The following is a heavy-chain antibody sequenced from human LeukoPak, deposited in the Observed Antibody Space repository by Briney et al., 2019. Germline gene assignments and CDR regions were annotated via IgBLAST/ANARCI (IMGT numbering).Heavy chain of an antibody. CDR2: ISYDGSNK. CDR3: AKDGITMVRGVILFDY. Sequence: GRSLRLSCAASGFTFSSYAMHWVRQAPGKGLEWVAVISYDGSNKYYADSVKGRFTISRDNSKNTLYLQMNSLRAEDTAVYYCAKDGITMVRGVILFDYWGQGTLVTVSS. CDR1: GFTFSSYA. V-gene: IGHV3-30*04. J-gene: IGHJ4*02. D-gene: IGHD3-10*01.